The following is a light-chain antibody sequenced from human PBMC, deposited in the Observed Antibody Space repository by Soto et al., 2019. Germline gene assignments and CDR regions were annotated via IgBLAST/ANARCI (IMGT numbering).Light chain of an antibody. Sequence: IQITQSQTSLFASVGDRVTITCQATQDINIYLNWYQQKPGKAPNLLIYDASNLEIGVPSRFSGSGSGTHFTFTISSLQTEDIGTYYCQQYDILPITFGRGTRLEIK. CDR2: DAS. CDR3: QQYDILPIT. V-gene: IGKV1-33*01. J-gene: IGKJ5*01. CDR1: QDINIY.